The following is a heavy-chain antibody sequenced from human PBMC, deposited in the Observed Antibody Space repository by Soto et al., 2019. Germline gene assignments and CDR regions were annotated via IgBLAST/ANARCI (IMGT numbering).Heavy chain of an antibody. J-gene: IGHJ4*02. V-gene: IGHV1-2*04. D-gene: IGHD3-22*01. CDR2: INPNSGGT. Sequence: ASVKVSCKASGYTFTGYYMHWVRQAPGQGLEWMGWINPNSGGTNYAQKFQGWVTMTRDTSISTAYMELSRLRSDDTAVYYCARVGADYYDSSGSYYFDYWGQGTLVTVSS. CDR1: GYTFTGYY. CDR3: ARVGADYYDSSGSYYFDY.